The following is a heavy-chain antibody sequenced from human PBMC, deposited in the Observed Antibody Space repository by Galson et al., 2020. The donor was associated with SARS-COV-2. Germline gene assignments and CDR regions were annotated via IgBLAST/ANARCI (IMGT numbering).Heavy chain of an antibody. CDR3: ARDRVERYFDTATSNDNYLCIMDV. V-gene: IGHV4-31*03. CDR1: GNSISRSYYF. CDR2: IFYTGNT. J-gene: IGHJ6*02. Sequence: ASETLSLTCTVSGNSISRSYYFWSWVRRRPGKGLEWIGDIFYTGNTHYNPSLKSRIIMSVDTSKNQFSLTLNSVTAADTATYYCARDRVERYFDTATSNDNYLCIMDVWGPGTAVTVSS. D-gene: IGHD3-9*01.